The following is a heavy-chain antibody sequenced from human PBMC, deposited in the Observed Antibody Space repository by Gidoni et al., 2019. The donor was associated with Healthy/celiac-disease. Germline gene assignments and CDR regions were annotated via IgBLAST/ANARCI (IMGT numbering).Heavy chain of an antibody. V-gene: IGHV1-69*06. D-gene: IGHD2-2*01. CDR3: ARVGCSSTSCYQNFDY. J-gene: IGHJ4*02. CDR1: GGTFSSYA. Sequence: QVQLVQSGAEVKKPGSSVKVSCKASGGTFSSYAISWVRQAPGQGLEWMGGIIPIFGTANYAQKFQGRVTITADKSTSTAYMELSSLRSGDTAVYYCARVGCSSTSCYQNFDYWGQGTLVTVSS. CDR2: IIPIFGTA.